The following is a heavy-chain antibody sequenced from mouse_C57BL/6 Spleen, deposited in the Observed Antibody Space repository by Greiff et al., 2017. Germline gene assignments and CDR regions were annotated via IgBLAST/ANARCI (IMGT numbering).Heavy chain of an antibody. CDR2: IYPRDGST. V-gene: IGHV1-78*01. CDR1: GYTFTDHT. Sequence: VQLVESDAELVKPGASVKISCKVSGYTFTDHTIHWMKQRPEQGLEWIGYIYPRDGSTKYNEKFKGKATLTADKSSSTAYMQLNSLTSEDSAVYFCARPYYDYDGRFAYWGQGTLVTVSA. CDR3: ARPYYDYDGRFAY. J-gene: IGHJ3*01. D-gene: IGHD2-4*01.